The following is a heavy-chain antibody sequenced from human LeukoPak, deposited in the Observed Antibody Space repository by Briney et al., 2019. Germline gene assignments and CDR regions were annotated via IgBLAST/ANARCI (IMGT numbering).Heavy chain of an antibody. CDR3: ARDRRRWLQLLGKRGSGYFDY. V-gene: IGHV1-46*01. D-gene: IGHD5-24*01. CDR2: INPSGGRT. CDR1: GYTFTSYY. Sequence: ASVKVSCKASGYTFTSYYMHWVRQAPGQGLEWMGIINPSGGRTSYAQKFQSRVTMTRDMSTSTVYMELSSLRSEDTAVYYCARDRRRWLQLLGKRGSGYFDYWGQGTLVTVSS. J-gene: IGHJ4*02.